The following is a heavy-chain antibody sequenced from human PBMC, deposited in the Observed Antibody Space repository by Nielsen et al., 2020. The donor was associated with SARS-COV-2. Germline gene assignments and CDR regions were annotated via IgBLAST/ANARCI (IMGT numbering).Heavy chain of an antibody. Sequence: SETLSLTCAVSGGSISSSNWWSWVRPPPGKGLEWIGEIYHSGSTNYNPSLKSRVTISVDKSKNQFSLKLSSVTAADTAVYYCAGSSSWYAYYYGMDVWGQGTTVTVSS. CDR2: IYHSGST. V-gene: IGHV4-4*02. CDR3: AGSSSWYAYYYGMDV. J-gene: IGHJ6*02. CDR1: GGSISSSNW. D-gene: IGHD6-13*01.